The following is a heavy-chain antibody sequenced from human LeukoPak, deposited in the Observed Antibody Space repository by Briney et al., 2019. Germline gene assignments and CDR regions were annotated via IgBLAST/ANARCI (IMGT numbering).Heavy chain of an antibody. CDR1: GFTFSSYW. Sequence: GGSLRLSCAASGFTFSSYWMSWVRQAPGKGLEWVANIKQDGSEKYYADSVKGRFTISRDNAKNSLYLQMNSLRVEDTAVYYCATAEYTVALDYWGQGALITVSS. CDR3: ATAEYTVALDY. V-gene: IGHV3-7*01. CDR2: IKQDGSEK. D-gene: IGHD5-12*01. J-gene: IGHJ4*02.